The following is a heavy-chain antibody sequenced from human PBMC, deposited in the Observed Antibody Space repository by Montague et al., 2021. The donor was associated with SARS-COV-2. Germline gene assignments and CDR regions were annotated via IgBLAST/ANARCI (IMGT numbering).Heavy chain of an antibody. J-gene: IGHJ4*02. V-gene: IGHV3-23*01. CDR1: GFTFSSYA. Sequence: SLRLSCAASGFTFSSYAMSWVRQAPGEGLEWVSAISGSGGSTYSADSVKGRFTISRDNSKNTLYLQMNSLRAEDTAVYYCAKRGVLLWFGGAFDYWGQGTLVTVSS. CDR3: AKRGVLLWFGGAFDY. D-gene: IGHD3-10*01. CDR2: ISGSGGST.